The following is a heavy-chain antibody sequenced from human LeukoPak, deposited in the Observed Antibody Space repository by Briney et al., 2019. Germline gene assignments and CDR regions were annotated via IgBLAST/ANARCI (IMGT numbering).Heavy chain of an antibody. V-gene: IGHV1-2*02. CDR1: GYTFTSYY. Sequence: ASVKVSCKASGYTFTSYYMHWVRQAPGQGLEWMGWINPNSGGTNYAQKFQGRVTMTRDTSISTAYMELSRLRSDDTAVYYCARDARIAVAGTYMDVWGKGTTVTVSS. D-gene: IGHD6-19*01. CDR3: ARDARIAVAGTYMDV. CDR2: INPNSGGT. J-gene: IGHJ6*03.